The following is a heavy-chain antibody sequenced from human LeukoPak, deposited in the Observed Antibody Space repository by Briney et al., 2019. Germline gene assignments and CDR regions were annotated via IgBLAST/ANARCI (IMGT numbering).Heavy chain of an antibody. D-gene: IGHD2-15*01. Sequence: SETLSLTCTVSGGSISTYFWSWLRQPAGKGLEWIGRIYTSGSTNYNPSLKSRATMSVDTSKNQFSLKPSSVTAADTAVYYCAREEKAAQDYWGQGTLVTVSS. CDR2: IYTSGST. CDR1: GGSISTYF. V-gene: IGHV4-4*07. CDR3: AREEKAAQDY. J-gene: IGHJ4*02.